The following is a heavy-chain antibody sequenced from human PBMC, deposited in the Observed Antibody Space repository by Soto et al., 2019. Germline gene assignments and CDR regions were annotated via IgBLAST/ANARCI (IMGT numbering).Heavy chain of an antibody. CDR1: GFTFRSYT. Sequence: EVQLLESGGDLVQPGGSLRLSCAASGFTFRSYTMSWVRQAPGKGLGWVSSIIGANGDTFSADSVTGRFTISRDISKSSLYLQMNGLRVEDTAIYYCAKDKEPDGAWDIDYWGHGTLVTVSS. D-gene: IGHD4-17*01. CDR3: AKDKEPDGAWDIDY. CDR2: IIGANGDT. V-gene: IGHV3-23*01. J-gene: IGHJ4*01.